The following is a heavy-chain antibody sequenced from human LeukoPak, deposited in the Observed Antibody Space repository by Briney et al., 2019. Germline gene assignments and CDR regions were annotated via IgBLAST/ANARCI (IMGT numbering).Heavy chain of an antibody. D-gene: IGHD3-3*01. CDR1: GYTFTGYY. CDR2: INPNSGGT. V-gene: IGHV1-2*02. CDR3: ARDLEDFWSGYYSRYFDY. Sequence: GASVKVSCKASGYTFTGYYMHWVRQAPGQGLEGMGWINPNSGGTNYAQKFQGRVTMTRDTSISTAYMELSRLRPDDTAVYYCARDLEDFWSGYYSRYFDYWGQGTLVTVSS. J-gene: IGHJ4*02.